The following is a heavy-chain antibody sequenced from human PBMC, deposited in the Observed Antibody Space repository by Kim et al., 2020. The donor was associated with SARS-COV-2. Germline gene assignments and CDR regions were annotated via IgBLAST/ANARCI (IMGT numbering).Heavy chain of an antibody. J-gene: IGHJ6*01. D-gene: IGHD2-15*01. CDR3: AGSGGSATYYYYGMDV. V-gene: IGHV3-7*03. Sequence: GGSLRLSCAGSGFTFSSYWMSWVRQAPGKGLEWVANIKQDGSEKYYVDSVKGRFTISRDNAKNSLYLQMNSLRAEDTAVYYCAGSGGSATYYYYGMDVWG. CDR1: GFTFSSYW. CDR2: IKQDGSEK.